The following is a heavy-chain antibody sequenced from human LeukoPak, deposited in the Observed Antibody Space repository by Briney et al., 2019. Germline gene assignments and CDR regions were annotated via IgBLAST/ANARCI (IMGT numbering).Heavy chain of an antibody. V-gene: IGHV1-46*01. CDR3: ARDLRRDVYNRDWYFDL. CDR1: GYTFTSYY. Sequence: ASVKVSCKASGYTFTSYYIHWVRQAPGQGLEWMGMINPSGGSTTYAQKFQGRVTLTRDTSTSTVSLEVSSLRSEDTAVYFCARDLRRDVYNRDWYFDLWGRDTLVTVSS. D-gene: IGHD5-24*01. J-gene: IGHJ2*01. CDR2: INPSGGST.